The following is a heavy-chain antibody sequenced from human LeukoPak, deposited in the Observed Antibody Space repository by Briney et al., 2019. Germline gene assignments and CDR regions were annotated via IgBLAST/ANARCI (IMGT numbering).Heavy chain of an antibody. CDR1: GYTFTGYY. D-gene: IGHD3-16*02. J-gene: IGHJ4*02. CDR2: INPNSGGT. Sequence: ASVKVSCKASGYTFTGYYMHWVRQAPGQGLEWMGWINPNSGGTNYAQKFQGRVTMTRDTSISTAYMELSRLRSDDTAVYYCARDGDMITFGGVIALDYWGQGTLVTVSS. V-gene: IGHV1-2*02. CDR3: ARDGDMITFGGVIALDY.